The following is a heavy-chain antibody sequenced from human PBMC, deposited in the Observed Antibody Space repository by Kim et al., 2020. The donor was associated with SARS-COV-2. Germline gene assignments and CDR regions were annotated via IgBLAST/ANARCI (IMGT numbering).Heavy chain of an antibody. J-gene: IGHJ4*02. V-gene: IGHV4-34*01. CDR3: ARGQYYGSGSYLPDY. D-gene: IGHD3-10*01. Sequence: PSLKSRVPISVDTSKNQFSLKLSSVTAADTAVYYCARGQYYGSGSYLPDYWGQGTLVTVSS.